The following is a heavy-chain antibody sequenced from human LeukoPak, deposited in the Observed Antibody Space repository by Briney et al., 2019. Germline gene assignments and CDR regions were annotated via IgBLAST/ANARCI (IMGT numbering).Heavy chain of an antibody. J-gene: IGHJ6*02. CDR2: MNSNSGNT. D-gene: IGHD3-10*01. CDR3: ARGMVRGQGGYYYFGMDV. V-gene: IGHV1-8*01. CDR1: GYTFTSYD. Sequence: ASVKVSCKASGYTFTSYDIHWVRQATGQGLEWMGWMNSNSGNTGYAQKFQGRVTMTRNTSICTAYMELSSLRSEGTAVYYCARGMVRGQGGYYYFGMDVWGQGTTVTVSS.